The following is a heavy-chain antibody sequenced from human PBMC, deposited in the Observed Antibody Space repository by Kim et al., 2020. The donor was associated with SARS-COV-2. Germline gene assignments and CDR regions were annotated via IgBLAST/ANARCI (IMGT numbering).Heavy chain of an antibody. J-gene: IGHJ3*02. CDR3: ARSGSGSTDAFDI. Sequence: YAQKRQGRVTMTTDTATSAAYMELRSLGSDDTAVYYCARSGSGSTDAFDIWGQGTMVTVSS. D-gene: IGHD3-10*01. V-gene: IGHV1-18*01.